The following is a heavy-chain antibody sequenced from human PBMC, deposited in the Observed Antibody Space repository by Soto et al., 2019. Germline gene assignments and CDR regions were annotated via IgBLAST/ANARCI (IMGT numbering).Heavy chain of an antibody. Sequence: QVQLVQSGAEVKKPGASVKVSCKASGYTFTGYYMHWVRQAPGQGLEWMGWINTNSGGTNYAQKFQGWVTMTRDTSISTGYMGVRRLRSDDTAVYYCARGVGDFYCEYVHGMDVWGQGTTVTVSS. V-gene: IGHV1-2*04. CDR3: ARGVGDFYCEYVHGMDV. CDR1: GYTFTGYY. D-gene: IGHD3-16*01. CDR2: INTNSGGT. J-gene: IGHJ6*02.